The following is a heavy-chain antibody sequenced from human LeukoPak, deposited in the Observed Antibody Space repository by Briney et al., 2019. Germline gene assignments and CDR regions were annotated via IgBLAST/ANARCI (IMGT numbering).Heavy chain of an antibody. V-gene: IGHV4-4*07. CDR3: ARDITTWHGGLFDY. CDR1: GGSISSYY. J-gene: IGHJ4*02. CDR2: IYTSGNT. D-gene: IGHD1-14*01. Sequence: SETLSLTCTVSGGSISSYYWSWIRQPAGKGLEWIGRIYTSGNTNYNPSLKSRVTMSVDTSKNQFSLKLNSVTAADTAVYYCARDITTWHGGLFDYWGQGTLVTVSS.